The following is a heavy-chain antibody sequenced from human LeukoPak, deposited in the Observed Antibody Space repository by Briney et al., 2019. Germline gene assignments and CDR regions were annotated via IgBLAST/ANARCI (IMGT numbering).Heavy chain of an antibody. V-gene: IGHV4-59*11. CDR1: GGSISSHY. CDR2: ISYSGST. Sequence: SETLSLTCLVSGGSISSHYWTWIRQPPGKGLEWTGYISYSGSTNYNPSLKSRVTMSVDTSKNHFSLKLTSVTAADTAVYYCARDKVAVDGPRFDPWGQGTLVTVSS. CDR3: ARDKVAVDGPRFDP. D-gene: IGHD6-19*01. J-gene: IGHJ5*02.